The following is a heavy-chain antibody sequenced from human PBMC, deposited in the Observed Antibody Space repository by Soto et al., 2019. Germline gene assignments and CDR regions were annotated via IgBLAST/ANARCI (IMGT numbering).Heavy chain of an antibody. Sequence: PSVTLSLTCAVNGVDFSGYYLTWIRQPPGTGLEWIGEINHSGSTNYNPSLKSRVTISVDTSKNQFSLKLTSVTAADTAVYYCARDKITGRFDYWGQGTLVTVS. CDR3: ARDKITGRFDY. D-gene: IGHD2-8*02. CDR1: GVDFSGYY. V-gene: IGHV4-34*01. CDR2: INHSGST. J-gene: IGHJ4*02.